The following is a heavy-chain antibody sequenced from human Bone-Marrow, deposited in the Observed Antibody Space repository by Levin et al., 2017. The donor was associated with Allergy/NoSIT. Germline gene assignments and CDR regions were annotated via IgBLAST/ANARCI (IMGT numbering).Heavy chain of an antibody. CDR3: ARPAY. D-gene: IGHD2-2*01. CDR1: GFLFQNHS. CDR2: ISNNGQYI. Sequence: GGSLRLSCSASGFLFQNHSMNWVRQAPGKGLEWVASISNNGQYIYYADSVRGRFTISRDNAKNSLYLQMRSLTVEDTGIYYCARPAYWGQGTQVNVSS. J-gene: IGHJ4*02. V-gene: IGHV3-21*01.